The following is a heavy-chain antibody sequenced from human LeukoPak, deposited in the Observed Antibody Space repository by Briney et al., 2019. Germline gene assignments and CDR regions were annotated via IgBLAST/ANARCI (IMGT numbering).Heavy chain of an antibody. D-gene: IGHD6-13*01. CDR1: GFTFSSYS. V-gene: IGHV3-21*01. J-gene: IGHJ4*02. Sequence: PGGSLRLSCAASGFTFSSYSMNWVRQAPGKGLGWVSSISSSSSYIYYADSVKGRFTISRDNAKNSLYLQMNSLRAEDTAVYYCARDLNAAAGTPGGVYWGQGTLVTVSS. CDR2: ISSSSSYI. CDR3: ARDLNAAAGTPGGVY.